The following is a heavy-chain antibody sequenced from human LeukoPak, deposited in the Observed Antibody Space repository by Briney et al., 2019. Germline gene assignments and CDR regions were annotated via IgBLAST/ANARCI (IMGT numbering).Heavy chain of an antibody. CDR1: GGSISHYY. CDR3: ARSEIDDYSRY. V-gene: IGHV4-59*08. Sequence: TSETLSLTCTVSGGSISHYYWSWIRQSPGKGLEWIGYIYYSGTTNYNPSLKSRVTLSVDTSKNQFSLKMKTVTVADTAVYYCARSEIDDYSRYWGQGTRVIVSS. J-gene: IGHJ4*02. D-gene: IGHD3-16*01. CDR2: IYYSGTT.